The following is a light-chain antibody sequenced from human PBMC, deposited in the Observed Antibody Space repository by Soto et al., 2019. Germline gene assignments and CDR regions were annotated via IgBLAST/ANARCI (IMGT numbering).Light chain of an antibody. V-gene: IGKV1-9*01. CDR2: AAS. CDR3: QQLLSYPIT. J-gene: IGKJ5*01. CDR1: QGIGSY. Sequence: DIQLTQSPSFLSASVGDRVAITCRASQGIGSYLAWYQQKPGKAPKLLIYAASTLQSGVPLRFSGSGSRTSFTLTISSLQPEDFATYYCQQLLSYPITFGQGTRLEIK.